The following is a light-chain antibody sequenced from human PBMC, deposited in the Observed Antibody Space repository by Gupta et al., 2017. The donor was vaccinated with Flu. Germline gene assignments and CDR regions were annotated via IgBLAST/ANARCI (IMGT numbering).Light chain of an antibody. CDR3: HQYGSSSIT. J-gene: IGKJ5*01. CDR1: QSVSISY. Sequence: GTLCLSPGEGATRYCRASQSVSISYLAWYQQKPGQAPTLLIYGASSRATGITDRFSGSGSGTDFTLTIIRLEPEDFAVYYWHQYGSSSITFGQGTRLEIK. V-gene: IGKV3-20*01. CDR2: GAS.